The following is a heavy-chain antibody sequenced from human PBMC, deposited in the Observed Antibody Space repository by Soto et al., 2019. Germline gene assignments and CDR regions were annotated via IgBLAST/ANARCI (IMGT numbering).Heavy chain of an antibody. CDR3: AHPRGYGVFDAYDI. D-gene: IGHD4-17*01. CDR1: GFTFSTYA. CDR2: VSANNINT. J-gene: IGHJ3*02. V-gene: IGHV3-23*01. Sequence: GGSLRLSCVASGFTFSTYAMSWVRQAPGKGLEWVSAVSANNINTYYTDSVKRRFSISRDNSINLLYLQMNSLRTEDTAVYYCAHPRGYGVFDAYDIWGQGTMVAVSS.